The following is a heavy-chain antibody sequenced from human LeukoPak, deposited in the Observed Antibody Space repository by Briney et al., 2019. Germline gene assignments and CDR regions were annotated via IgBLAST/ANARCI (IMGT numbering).Heavy chain of an antibody. V-gene: IGHV3-48*04. Sequence: GGSLRLSSAACGFTFSNYCMTWVRQAPGKGLEWVSYISSSGSTIYYADSVKGRFTISRNNAKNSLYLQMNSLRAEDTAVYYWARAAGIQLCGFVGYRVYCYYMYVWGKGTTVTVSS. CDR1: GFTFSNYC. J-gene: IGHJ6*03. CDR2: ISSSGSTI. D-gene: IGHD5-18*01. CDR3: ARAAGIQLCGFVGYRVYCYYMYV.